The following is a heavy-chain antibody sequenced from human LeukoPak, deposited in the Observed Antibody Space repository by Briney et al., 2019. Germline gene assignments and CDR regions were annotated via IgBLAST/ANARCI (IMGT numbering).Heavy chain of an antibody. V-gene: IGHV1-18*01. D-gene: IGHD3-3*01. Sequence: ASVKVSCKASGYTFTSYGISWVRQAPGQGLEWMGWISAYNGNTNYAQKLQGRVTMTTDTSTSTAYMELRSLRSDDTAVYYCARPGRFLEWVSSTDAFDIWGQGTMVTVSS. J-gene: IGHJ3*02. CDR2: ISAYNGNT. CDR3: ARPGRFLEWVSSTDAFDI. CDR1: GYTFTSYG.